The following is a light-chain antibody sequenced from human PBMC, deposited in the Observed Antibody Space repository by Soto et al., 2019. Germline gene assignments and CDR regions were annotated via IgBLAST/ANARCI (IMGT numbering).Light chain of an antibody. J-gene: IGKJ1*01. CDR2: GAS. Sequence: EIVMTQSPATLSVSPGEGATLSCRASQSVSSKLAWYQQKPGQAPRLLIYGASTRATGIPARFSGSGSGTEFTLIISSLQSEDSAVYYCQQYNSWLWTFGQGTKVDMK. CDR1: QSVSSK. V-gene: IGKV3-15*01. CDR3: QQYNSWLWT.